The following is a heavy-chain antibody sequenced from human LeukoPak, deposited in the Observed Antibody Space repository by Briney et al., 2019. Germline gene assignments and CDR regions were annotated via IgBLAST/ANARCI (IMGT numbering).Heavy chain of an antibody. CDR2: ISGSGSST. V-gene: IGHV3-23*01. Sequence: GGSLRLSCVASGFTFSTYWMSWVRQAPGKGLEWVSAISGSGSSTYYADSVKGRFTISRDNSRNTLYLQMNSLRAEDTAVYHCAKPHYGSGYNSWGQGTLVTVSS. CDR1: GFTFSTYW. J-gene: IGHJ4*02. D-gene: IGHD3-3*02. CDR3: AKPHYGSGYNS.